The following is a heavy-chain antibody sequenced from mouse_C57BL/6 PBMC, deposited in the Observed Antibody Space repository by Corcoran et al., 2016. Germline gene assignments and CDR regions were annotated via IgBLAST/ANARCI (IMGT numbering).Heavy chain of an antibody. CDR1: GYSITSGYY. J-gene: IGHJ4*01. V-gene: IGHV3-6*01. CDR2: ISYDGSN. D-gene: IGHD3-2*02. CDR3: AREAAQATGDYAMDY. Sequence: DVQLQESGPGLVKPSQSLSLTCSVTGYSITSGYYWNWIRQFPGNKLEWMGYISYDGSNNYKPSLKNRISITRDTSKNQFFLKLNSVTTEDTATYYCAREAAQATGDYAMDYWGQGTSVTVSS.